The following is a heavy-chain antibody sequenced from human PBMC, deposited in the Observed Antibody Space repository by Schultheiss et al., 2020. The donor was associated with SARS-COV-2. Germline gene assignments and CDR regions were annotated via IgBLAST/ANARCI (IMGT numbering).Heavy chain of an antibody. Sequence: GESLKISCAASGFTFSSYAMSWVRQAPGKGLVWVSRINSDGSSTSYADSVKGRFTISRDNAKNTLYLQMNSLRAEDTAVYYCARDTYYYDRSYWGQGTLVTVSS. CDR1: GFTFSSYA. J-gene: IGHJ4*02. CDR2: INSDGSST. D-gene: IGHD3-22*01. V-gene: IGHV3-74*01. CDR3: ARDTYYYDRSY.